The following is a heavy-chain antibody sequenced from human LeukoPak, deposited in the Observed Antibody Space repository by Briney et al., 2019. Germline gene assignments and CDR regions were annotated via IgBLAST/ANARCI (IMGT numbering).Heavy chain of an antibody. D-gene: IGHD3-10*01. CDR1: GFTFSSYS. CDR2: ISTSTTTI. V-gene: IGHV3-48*01. CDR3: AKVLIWTYGSGNYYKGAFDI. J-gene: IGHJ3*02. Sequence: GGSLRLSCEASGFTFSSYSMNWVRQAPGKGLEWISYISTSTTTIYYANSVKGRFTIPRDNAKKSLYLQMNSLRVEDTGVYYCAKVLIWTYGSGNYYKGAFDIWGQGTMVTVFS.